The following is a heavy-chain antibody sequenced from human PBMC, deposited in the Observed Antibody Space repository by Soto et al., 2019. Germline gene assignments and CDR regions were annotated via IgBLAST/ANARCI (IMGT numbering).Heavy chain of an antibody. V-gene: IGHV4-31*03. CDR2: ITYRGAT. CDR3: ARDSGASLRFFDY. J-gene: IGHJ4*01. CDR1: GGSINSGDSC. D-gene: IGHD3-10*01. Sequence: PSETLSLTCTVSGGSINSGDSCWNWIRQQPGEGLQWIGYITYRGATYSIPSLKSRVTMSVDTSKNQFSLRLSSVSAADTAVCYCARDSGASLRFFDYWGHGALVTVSS.